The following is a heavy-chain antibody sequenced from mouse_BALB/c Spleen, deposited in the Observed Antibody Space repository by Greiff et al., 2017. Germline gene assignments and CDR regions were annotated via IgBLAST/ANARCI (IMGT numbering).Heavy chain of an antibody. J-gene: IGHJ2*01. CDR2: IDPANGNT. V-gene: IGHV14-3*02. Sequence: DVQVVESGAELVKPGASVKLSCTASGFNIKDTYMHWVKQRPEQGLEWIGRIDPANGNTKYDPKFQGKATITADTSSNTAYLQLSSLTSEDTAVYYCARLTTVVDYWGQGTTLTVSS. CDR1: GFNIKDTY. CDR3: ARLTTVVDY. D-gene: IGHD1-1*01.